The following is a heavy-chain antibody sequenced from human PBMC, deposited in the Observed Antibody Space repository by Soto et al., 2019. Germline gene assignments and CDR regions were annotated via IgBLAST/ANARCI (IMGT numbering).Heavy chain of an antibody. V-gene: IGHV1-18*01. J-gene: IGHJ5*02. D-gene: IGHD6-19*01. CDR1: GYTFTSYG. Sequence: ASVKVSCKASGYTFTSYGISWVRQAPGQGLEWMGWISAYNGNTNYAQKLQGRVTMTTDTSTSTAYMELRSLRSDDTAVYYCARDGGDSSGWYRFYCFDPWGQGTLVTVSS. CDR3: ARDGGDSSGWYRFYCFDP. CDR2: ISAYNGNT.